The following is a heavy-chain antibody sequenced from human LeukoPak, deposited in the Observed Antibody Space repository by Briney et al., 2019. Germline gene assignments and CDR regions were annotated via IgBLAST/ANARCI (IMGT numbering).Heavy chain of an antibody. D-gene: IGHD5-24*01. CDR2: ISSGGSTI. CDR3: ARAERWLQLPFDY. J-gene: IGHJ4*02. V-gene: IGHV3-11*01. Sequence: GGSLRLSCAASGYTFSDYYMSWIRQAPGKGLEWVSYISSGGSTIYYADSVKGRFTISRDNAKNSLYLQMNSLRAEDTAVYYCARAERWLQLPFDYWGQGTLVTVSS. CDR1: GYTFSDYY.